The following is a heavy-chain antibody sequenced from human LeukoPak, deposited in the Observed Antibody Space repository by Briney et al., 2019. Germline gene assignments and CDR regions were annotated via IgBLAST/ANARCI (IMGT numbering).Heavy chain of an antibody. CDR1: GYTFTGYY. V-gene: IGHV1-2*02. CDR2: INPNSGGT. D-gene: IGHD1-26*01. Sequence: ASVKVSCRASGYTFTGYYMHWVRQAPGQGLEWMGWINPNSGGTNYAQKFQGRVTMTRDTSISTAYMELSRLKFDDTAVYYCARHSGSYYDNAFDIWGQGTMVTVSS. J-gene: IGHJ3*02. CDR3: ARHSGSYYDNAFDI.